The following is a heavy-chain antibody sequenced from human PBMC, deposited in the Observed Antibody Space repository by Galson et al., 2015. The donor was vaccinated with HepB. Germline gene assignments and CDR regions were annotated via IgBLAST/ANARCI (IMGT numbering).Heavy chain of an antibody. CDR2: LSYNSDAT. CDR3: VRDLIGTFAFDV. Sequence: SPRLSCAASGFIFGNYAMSWIRQAPGKGLEWVSGLSYNSDATYYADSVRGRFAISRDNSRNTVWLEMNSLRVEDTALYYCVRDLIGTFAFDVWGQGTMVTVSS. J-gene: IGHJ3*01. CDR1: GFIFGNYA. V-gene: IGHV3-23*01. D-gene: IGHD1-26*01.